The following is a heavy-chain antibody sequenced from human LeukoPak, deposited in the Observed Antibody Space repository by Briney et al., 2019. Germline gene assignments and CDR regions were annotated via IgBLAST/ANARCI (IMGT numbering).Heavy chain of an antibody. Sequence: SETLSLTCTVSGGSINSYYWSWIRQPPGKGREWIGYIFYSGSTNYNPSLKSRVTISVDTSKNQFSLKLSSVTAADTAIYYCARRITTSGWYRDDYWGQGTLVTVSS. CDR1: GGSINSYY. V-gene: IGHV4-59*08. CDR2: IFYSGST. D-gene: IGHD6-19*01. J-gene: IGHJ4*02. CDR3: ARRITTSGWYRDDY.